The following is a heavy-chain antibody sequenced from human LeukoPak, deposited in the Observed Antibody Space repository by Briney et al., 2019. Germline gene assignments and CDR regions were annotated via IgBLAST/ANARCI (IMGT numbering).Heavy chain of an antibody. CDR3: ARGDCSSTSCYGPDY. CDR1: GFTFSSYW. CDR2: IKQDGSEK. V-gene: IGHV3-7*01. J-gene: IGHJ4*02. D-gene: IGHD2-2*01. Sequence: GGSLRLSCAASGFTFSSYWMSWVRQAPGKGLEWVANIKQDGSEKYYVDSVKGRFTISRDNAKNSLYLQMNSLRAEDTAVYYCARGDCSSTSCYGPDYWGQGTLVTVSS.